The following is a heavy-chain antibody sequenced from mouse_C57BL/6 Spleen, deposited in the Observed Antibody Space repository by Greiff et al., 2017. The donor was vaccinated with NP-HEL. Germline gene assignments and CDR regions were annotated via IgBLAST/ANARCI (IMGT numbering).Heavy chain of an antibody. J-gene: IGHJ1*03. V-gene: IGHV1-26*01. CDR3: ARGGYGNRYWYFDV. CDR1: GYTFTDYY. Sequence: EVQLQQSGPELVKPGASVKISCKASGYTFTDYYMNWVKQSHGKSLEWIGDINPNNGGTSYNQKIKGKATLTVDKSSSTAYMELRSLTSEDSAVYYCARGGYGNRYWYFDVWGTGTTVTVSS. D-gene: IGHD2-1*01. CDR2: INPNNGGT.